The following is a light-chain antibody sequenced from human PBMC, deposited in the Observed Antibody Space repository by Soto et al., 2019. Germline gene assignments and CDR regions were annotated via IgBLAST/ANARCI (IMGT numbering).Light chain of an antibody. V-gene: IGLV2-14*01. CDR3: SSYTSSSTPGVV. Sequence: QSALTQPASVSGSPGQSITISCTGTSSDVGGYNYVSWYQQHPGKAPKLMIYDVSNRPSGVSNRFSGSKSGNTASLTISGLQAKDEADYYCSSYTSSSTPGVVFGGGTKLTVL. CDR2: DVS. J-gene: IGLJ2*01. CDR1: SSDVGGYNY.